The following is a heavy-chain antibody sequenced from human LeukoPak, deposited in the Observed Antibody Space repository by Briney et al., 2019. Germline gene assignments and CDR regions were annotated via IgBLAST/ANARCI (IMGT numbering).Heavy chain of an antibody. CDR1: GFTFSSYW. J-gene: IGHJ4*02. CDR2: IESDASNT. Sequence: PGGSLRLSCAASGFTFSSYWMHWVRQAPGKGLVWVARIESDASNTRYADSVKGRFTISRDNANKTLYLQMNSLRAEDTAVYYCTRDASGSRIPFDYWGQGTLVTVSS. D-gene: IGHD1-26*01. CDR3: TRDASGSRIPFDY. V-gene: IGHV3-74*01.